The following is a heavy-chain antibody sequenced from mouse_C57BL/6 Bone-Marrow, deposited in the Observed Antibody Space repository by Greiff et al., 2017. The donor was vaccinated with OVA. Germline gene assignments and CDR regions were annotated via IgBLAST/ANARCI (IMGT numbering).Heavy chain of an antibody. CDR3: ARMSYDGYYRDFDY. CDR1: GFSLTSYA. J-gene: IGHJ2*01. Sequence: VKVVESGPGLVAPSQSLSITCTVSGFSLTSYAISWVRQPPGKGLEWLGVIWTGGGTNYNSALKSRLSISKDNSKSQVFLKMNSLQTDDTARYYCARMSYDGYYRDFDYWGQGTTLTVSS. CDR2: IWTGGGT. D-gene: IGHD2-3*01. V-gene: IGHV2-9-1*01.